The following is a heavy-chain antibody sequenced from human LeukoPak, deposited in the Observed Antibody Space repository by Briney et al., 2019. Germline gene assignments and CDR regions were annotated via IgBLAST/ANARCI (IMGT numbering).Heavy chain of an antibody. Sequence: GGSLRLSCAASGFTFSSYAMSWVRQAPGEGLEWVSGINWNGGGTGYADSVKGRFTISRDNAKNSLYLQMNSLRPEDTALYHCARGGSLTIPIRFDPWGQGTLVTVSS. CDR3: ARGGSLTIPIRFDP. V-gene: IGHV3-20*01. J-gene: IGHJ5*02. CDR2: INWNGGGT. CDR1: GFTFSSYA. D-gene: IGHD3-10*01.